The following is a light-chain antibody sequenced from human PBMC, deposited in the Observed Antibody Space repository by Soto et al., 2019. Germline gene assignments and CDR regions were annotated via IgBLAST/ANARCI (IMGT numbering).Light chain of an antibody. Sequence: EIVLTQSPATLSSFPGDRVTLSCRASQSVTSSYLAWYQQKPGQAPRPLIYGVSSRATGIPDRFSGSGSGTDFTLTISRLEPEDFAVYYCQQYDSSPRTFGQGTKVDIK. CDR2: GVS. CDR1: QSVTSSY. CDR3: QQYDSSPRT. J-gene: IGKJ1*01. V-gene: IGKV3-20*01.